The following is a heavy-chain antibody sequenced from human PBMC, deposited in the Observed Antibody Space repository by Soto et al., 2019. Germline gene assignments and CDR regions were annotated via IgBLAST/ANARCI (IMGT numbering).Heavy chain of an antibody. D-gene: IGHD5-18*01. CDR1: GGSIRSGGYY. Sequence: TLSLTCTVSGGSIRSGGYYWSWVRQSPRRGLEWVGNIYYSGSTYYNPSLKSRLTISVDTSKNQFSLNLSSVTAADTAVYYCARDRLMATAGTARHYFGLDVWGQGTTVTVSS. J-gene: IGHJ6*02. CDR3: ARDRLMATAGTARHYFGLDV. CDR2: IYYSGST. V-gene: IGHV4-31*03.